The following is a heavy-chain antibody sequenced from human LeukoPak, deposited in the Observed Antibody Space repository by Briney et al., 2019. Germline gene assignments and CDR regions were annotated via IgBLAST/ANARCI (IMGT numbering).Heavy chain of an antibody. D-gene: IGHD1-26*01. CDR3: AREVIGGSYLDY. J-gene: IGHJ4*02. CDR2: INPNSGGT. V-gene: IGHV1-2*02. Sequence: GASVKVSCKXSGYTFTGYYMHWVRQAPGQGLEWMGWINPNSGGTNYAQKFQGRVTMTRDTSISTAYMELSRLRSDDTAVYYCAREVIGGSYLDYWGQGTLVTVSS. CDR1: GYTFTGYY.